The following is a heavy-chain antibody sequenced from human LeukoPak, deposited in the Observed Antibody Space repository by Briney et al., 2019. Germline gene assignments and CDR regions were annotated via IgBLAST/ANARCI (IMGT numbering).Heavy chain of an antibody. Sequence: GGSLRLSCAASGFTFSDHYMDWVRQAPGKGLEWVGRTRNRANSYTTEYAASVKGRFTISRDDSKNSLYLQMNSLKTEDTAVYYCAIEDCGGDCYPDYWGQGTLVTVSS. D-gene: IGHD2-21*02. CDR1: GFTFSDHY. CDR3: AIEDCGGDCYPDY. CDR2: TRNRANSYTT. J-gene: IGHJ4*02. V-gene: IGHV3-72*01.